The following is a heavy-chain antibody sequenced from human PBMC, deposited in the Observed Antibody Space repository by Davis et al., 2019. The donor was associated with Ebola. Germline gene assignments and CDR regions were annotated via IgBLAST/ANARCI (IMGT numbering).Heavy chain of an antibody. J-gene: IGHJ5*02. D-gene: IGHD1-26*01. CDR1: GFTVSSNY. V-gene: IGHV3-48*02. Sequence: GESLKISCAASGFTVSSNYMSWVRQAPGKGLEWVSYISSSSSTIYYADSVKGRFTISRDNAKNSLYLQMNSLRDEDTAVYYCARGGSLYLLSGRWFDPWGQGTLVTVSS. CDR2: ISSSSSTI. CDR3: ARGGSLYLLSGRWFDP.